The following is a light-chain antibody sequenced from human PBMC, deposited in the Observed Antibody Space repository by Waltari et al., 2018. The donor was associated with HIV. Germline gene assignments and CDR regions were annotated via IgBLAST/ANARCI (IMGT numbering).Light chain of an antibody. CDR2: FKSDGSH. V-gene: IGLV4-69*01. CDR3: QTWGTLNLV. J-gene: IGLJ3*02. Sequence: QLVLTQSPSASASLGASVKLTCTLSSGHSSYAIAWHQQQPEKGPRYLMKFKSDGSHSKGDGIPDRFSVSSSGAERYLTISSLQSEDEADYYCQTWGTLNLVFGGGTKLTVL. CDR1: SGHSSYA.